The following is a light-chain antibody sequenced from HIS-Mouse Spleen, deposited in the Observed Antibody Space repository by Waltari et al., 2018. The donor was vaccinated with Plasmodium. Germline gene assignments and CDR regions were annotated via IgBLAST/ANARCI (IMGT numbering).Light chain of an antibody. Sequence: DIQMTQSPSSLSASVGDRVTITCRASQSISSYLNWYQQKPGKAPKLLIYAASSLQSGVPSRFSGSGSGTDFTRTISSLKPEDFATYNCQQGYSTWTFGQGTKVELK. CDR2: AAS. CDR3: QQGYSTWT. J-gene: IGKJ1*01. V-gene: IGKV1-39*01. CDR1: QSISSY.